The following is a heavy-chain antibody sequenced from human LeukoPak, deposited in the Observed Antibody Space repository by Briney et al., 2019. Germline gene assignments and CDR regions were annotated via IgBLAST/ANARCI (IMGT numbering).Heavy chain of an antibody. D-gene: IGHD6-13*01. V-gene: IGHV3-33*01. CDR2: IWYDGSNK. Sequence: GGSLRLSCAASGFTFSSYGMHWVRQAPGKGLEWVAVIWYDGSNKYCADSVKGRFTISRDNSKNTLYLQMNSLRAEDTAVYYCARGDSSSWYYFDYWGQGTLVTVSS. CDR3: ARGDSSSWYYFDY. J-gene: IGHJ4*02. CDR1: GFTFSSYG.